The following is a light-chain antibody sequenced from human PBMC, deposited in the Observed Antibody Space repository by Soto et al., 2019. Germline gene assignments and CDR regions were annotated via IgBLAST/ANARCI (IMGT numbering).Light chain of an antibody. CDR2: DNN. V-gene: IGLV1-51*01. J-gene: IGLJ2*01. CDR1: SSNIGDSY. Sequence: QSVLTQPPSVSAAPGQTVTISCSGSSSNIGDSYVSWYQQLPGTAPKLLIYDNNKRFFGIPDRFSGSKSGTSATLAITGLQTGDEADYYCGTWDSSLSAGVFGGGTKLTVL. CDR3: GTWDSSLSAGV.